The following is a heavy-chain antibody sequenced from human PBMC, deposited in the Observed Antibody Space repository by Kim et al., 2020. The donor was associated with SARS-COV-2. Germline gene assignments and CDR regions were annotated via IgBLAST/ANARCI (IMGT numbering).Heavy chain of an antibody. D-gene: IGHD6-19*01. V-gene: IGHV1-46*01. J-gene: IGHJ3*02. CDR3: ARGSSGWNYDAFEI. Sequence: AREFQGRVTMTRDTSTSTVYMELSSLRSEDTAVYYCARGSSGWNYDAFEIWGQGTMVTVSS.